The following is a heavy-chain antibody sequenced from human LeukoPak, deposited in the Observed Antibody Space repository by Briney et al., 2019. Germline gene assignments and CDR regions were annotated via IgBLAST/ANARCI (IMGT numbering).Heavy chain of an antibody. CDR2: ISYSGST. V-gene: IGHV4-59*08. D-gene: IGHD3-22*01. CDR3: ARHGDYNDRRTPDFDY. CDR1: GGSISNYY. Sequence: SETLSLTCTVPGGSISNYYWSWIRHPPGKGLEWIAYISYSGSTNYNPSLKSRVAISVDTSKNQFSLKLSSVTAADTAVYYCARHGDYNDRRTPDFDYWGQGTLVTVSS. J-gene: IGHJ4*02.